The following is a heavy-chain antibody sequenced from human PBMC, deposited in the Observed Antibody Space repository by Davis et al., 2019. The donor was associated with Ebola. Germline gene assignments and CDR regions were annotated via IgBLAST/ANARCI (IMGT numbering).Heavy chain of an antibody. CDR3: ARELIVVVVAATHEGYYYYGMDV. J-gene: IGHJ6*04. Sequence: ASVKVSCKASGYTFTSYGITWVRQAPGQGLEWMGWINPHNGNTNYAQNVQGRVTMTTDTSTSTAYMELRSLRSEDTAVYYCARELIVVVVAATHEGYYYYGMDVWGKGTTVTVSS. CDR2: INPHNGNT. V-gene: IGHV1-18*04. D-gene: IGHD2-15*01. CDR1: GYTFTSYG.